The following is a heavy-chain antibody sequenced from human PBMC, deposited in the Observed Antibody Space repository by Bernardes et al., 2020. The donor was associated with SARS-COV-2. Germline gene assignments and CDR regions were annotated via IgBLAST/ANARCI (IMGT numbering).Heavy chain of an antibody. Sequence: GWSLRLSCAASGFTFSSYAMHWVRQAPGKGLEWVAVISYDGSNKYYADSVKGRFTISRDNSKNTLYLQMNSLRAEDTAVYYCAREGITMIVVGFFDYWGQGTLVTVSS. CDR2: ISYDGSNK. V-gene: IGHV3-30-3*01. D-gene: IGHD3-22*01. CDR1: GFTFSSYA. CDR3: AREGITMIVVGFFDY. J-gene: IGHJ4*02.